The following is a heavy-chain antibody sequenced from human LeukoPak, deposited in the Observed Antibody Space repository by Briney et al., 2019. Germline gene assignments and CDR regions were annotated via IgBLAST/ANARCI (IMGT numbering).Heavy chain of an antibody. D-gene: IGHD2-2*01. CDR2: IYPGDSDT. CDR1: GYSFTGYW. J-gene: IGHJ4*02. V-gene: IGHV5-51*01. Sequence: KVGESLKISCKGSGYSFTGYWIGWVRQMPGKGLEWMGIIYPGDSDTRYSPSFQGQVTISADKSISTAYLQWSSLKASDTAMYYCASGHCSSTSCYADFDYWGQGTLVTVSS. CDR3: ASGHCSSTSCYADFDY.